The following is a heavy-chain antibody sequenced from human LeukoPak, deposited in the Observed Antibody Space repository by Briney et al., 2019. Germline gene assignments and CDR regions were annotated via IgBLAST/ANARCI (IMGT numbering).Heavy chain of an antibody. CDR3: ARDGSITMVRGVDLYFDY. V-gene: IGHV1-2*02. CDR1: GYTFTGYY. Sequence: GASVKVSCKASGYTFTGYYMHWVRQAPGQGLEWMGWINPNSGGTNYAQKFQGRVTMTRDMSISTAYMELSRLRSDDTAVYYCARDGSITMVRGVDLYFDYWGQGTLVTVSS. J-gene: IGHJ4*02. CDR2: INPNSGGT. D-gene: IGHD3-10*01.